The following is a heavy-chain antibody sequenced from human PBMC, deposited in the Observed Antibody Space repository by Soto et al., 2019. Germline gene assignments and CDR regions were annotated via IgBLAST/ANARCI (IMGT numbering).Heavy chain of an antibody. V-gene: IGHV3-23*01. CDR3: AKDYDFWSETTGFDP. D-gene: IGHD3-3*01. J-gene: IGHJ5*02. Sequence: GGSLRLSCAASGFTFSSYAMSWVRQAPGKGLEWVSAISGSGGSTYYADSVKGRFTISRDNSKNTLYLQMNSLRAEDTAVYYCAKDYDFWSETTGFDPWGQGTLVTVSS. CDR2: ISGSGGST. CDR1: GFTFSSYA.